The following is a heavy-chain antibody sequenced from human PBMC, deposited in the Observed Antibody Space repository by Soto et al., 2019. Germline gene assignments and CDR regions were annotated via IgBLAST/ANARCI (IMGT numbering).Heavy chain of an antibody. V-gene: IGHV5-51*01. CDR3: ARQFACSGGSCPIEHNWFDP. D-gene: IGHD2-15*01. J-gene: IGHJ5*02. Sequence: PGESLKISCKGSGYSFTSYWIGWVRQMPGKGLEWMGIIYPGDSDTRYSPSFQGQVTISADKSISAAYLQWSSLKASDTAMYYCARQFACSGGSCPIEHNWFDPWGQGTLVTVSS. CDR2: IYPGDSDT. CDR1: GYSFTSYW.